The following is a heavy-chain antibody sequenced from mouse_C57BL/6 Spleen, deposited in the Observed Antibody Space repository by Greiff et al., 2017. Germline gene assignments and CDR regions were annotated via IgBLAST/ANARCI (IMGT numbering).Heavy chain of an antibody. Sequence: VQLQQSGAELVRPGASVKLSCTASGFNITDDYMHWVKQRPEQGLEWIGWIDPENGDTEYASKFQGKATITADTSSNTAYLQRSSLTPEDTAVYYCTAYYSNYVLFAYWGQGTLVTVSA. CDR1: GFNITDDY. J-gene: IGHJ3*01. CDR3: TAYYSNYVLFAY. D-gene: IGHD2-5*01. V-gene: IGHV14-4*01. CDR2: IDPENGDT.